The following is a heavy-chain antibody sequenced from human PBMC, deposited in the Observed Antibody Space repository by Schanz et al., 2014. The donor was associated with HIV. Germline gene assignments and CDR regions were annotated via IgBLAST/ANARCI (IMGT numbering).Heavy chain of an antibody. V-gene: IGHV3-30*19. D-gene: IGHD6-19*01. CDR1: GFILSAYG. J-gene: IGHJ4*02. Sequence: HVQLVESGGGVVQAGRSLRLSCTTSGFILSAYGMHLVRQTPGKGLEWVATLYGTYEHFAESVRGRFAVSGDTSKNTVDLQMTALRPEDAAVYYCAREGGSSGHNGYFDYWGQGTLVTVSS. CDR3: AREGGSSGHNGYFDY. CDR2: LYGTYE.